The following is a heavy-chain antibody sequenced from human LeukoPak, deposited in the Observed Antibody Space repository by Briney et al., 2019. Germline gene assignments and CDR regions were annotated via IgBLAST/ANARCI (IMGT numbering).Heavy chain of an antibody. CDR1: GGTFSKYT. J-gene: IGHJ4*02. CDR2: IIPIFGTA. CDR3: AKSSYYDASGYYREYYFDS. D-gene: IGHD3-22*01. Sequence: ASVKVSCKASGGTFSKYTISWVRQAPGQGLEWMGGIIPIFGTANYAQKFQGRVTITADESTSTAYMELSSLRSEDTAVYYCAKSSYYDASGYYREYYFDSWGQGTLVTVSS. V-gene: IGHV1-69*13.